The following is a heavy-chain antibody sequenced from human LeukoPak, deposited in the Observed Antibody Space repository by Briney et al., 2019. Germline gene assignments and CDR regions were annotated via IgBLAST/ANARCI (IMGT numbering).Heavy chain of an antibody. D-gene: IGHD3-3*01. J-gene: IGHJ3*02. Sequence: SETLSLTCTVSGGSISSYYWSWIRQPAGKGLEWIGRIYTSGSTNYNPSLKSRVTMSVDTSKNQFSLKLSSVTAADTAVYYCAGNGNEFWSGPRAFDIWGQGTMVTVSS. V-gene: IGHV4-4*07. CDR3: AGNGNEFWSGPRAFDI. CDR2: IYTSGST. CDR1: GGSISSYY.